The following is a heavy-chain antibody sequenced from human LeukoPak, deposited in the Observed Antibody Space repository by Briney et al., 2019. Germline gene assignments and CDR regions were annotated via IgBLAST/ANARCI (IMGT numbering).Heavy chain of an antibody. CDR3: AKERTSGGDFDY. Sequence: GGSLRLSCAASGFTFSTYAMSWVRQAPGKGLEWFSALSGSGGSTYYAESVKGRFTISRDNSKNTLYLQMNSLRAEDTAVYYCAKERTSGGDFDYWGQGTLVTVSS. V-gene: IGHV3-23*01. CDR1: GFTFSTYA. D-gene: IGHD1-1*01. J-gene: IGHJ4*02. CDR2: LSGSGGST.